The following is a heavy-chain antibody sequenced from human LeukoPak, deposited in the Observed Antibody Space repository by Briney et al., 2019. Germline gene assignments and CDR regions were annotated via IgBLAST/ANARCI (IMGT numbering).Heavy chain of an antibody. V-gene: IGHV1-2*02. J-gene: IGHJ6*02. CDR2: INPNSGGT. CDR1: GYTFTGCY. Sequence: ASVKVSCKASGYTFTGCYMHWVRQAPGQGLEWMGWINPNSGGTNYAQKFQGRVTMTRDTSISTAYMELSRLRSDDTAVYYCAREGPLGEYYYYGMDVWGQGTTVTVSS. CDR3: AREGPLGEYYYYGMDV.